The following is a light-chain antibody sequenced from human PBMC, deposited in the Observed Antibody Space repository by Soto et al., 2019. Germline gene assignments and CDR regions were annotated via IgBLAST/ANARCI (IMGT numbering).Light chain of an antibody. J-gene: IGLJ2*01. Sequence: QSVLTQPPSVSGAPGQRVTISCTGSSSNIGAGYDVHWYQQLPGTAPKLLIYAHSNRPSGVPDRFSGSQSGTSASLAITGLQAEDEADYYCQSYDSGLSGVIFGGGTKLTVL. CDR1: SSNIGAGYD. CDR3: QSYDSGLSGVI. V-gene: IGLV1-40*01. CDR2: AHS.